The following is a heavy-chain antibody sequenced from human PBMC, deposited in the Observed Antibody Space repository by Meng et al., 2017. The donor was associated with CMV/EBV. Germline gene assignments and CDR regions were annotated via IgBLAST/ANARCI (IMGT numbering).Heavy chain of an antibody. V-gene: IGHV3-64*02. CDR3: ARDPGSYSAYFDY. J-gene: IGHJ4*02. Sequence: GESLKISCAASGFTFSSYAMHWVRQAPGKGLEYVSAISSNGGSTYYADSVKGRFTISRDNSKNTLYLQMNSLRAEDTAVYYCARDPGSYSAYFDYWGQGTLVTVSS. CDR1: GFTFSSYA. D-gene: IGHD1-26*01. CDR2: ISSNGGST.